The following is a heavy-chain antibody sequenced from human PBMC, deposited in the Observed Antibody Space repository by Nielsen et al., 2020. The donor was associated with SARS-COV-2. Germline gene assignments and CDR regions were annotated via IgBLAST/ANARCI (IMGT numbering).Heavy chain of an antibody. CDR2: IYHSGST. J-gene: IGHJ5*02. V-gene: IGHV4-38-2*02. Sequence: SETLSLTCTVSGYSISSGYYWGWIRQPPGKGLEWIGSIYHSGSTYYNPSLKSRVTISVDTSKNQFSLKLSSVTAADTAVYYCARESVVVAARNWFDPWGQGTLVTVSS. CDR1: GYSISSGYY. CDR3: ARESVVVAARNWFDP. D-gene: IGHD2-15*01.